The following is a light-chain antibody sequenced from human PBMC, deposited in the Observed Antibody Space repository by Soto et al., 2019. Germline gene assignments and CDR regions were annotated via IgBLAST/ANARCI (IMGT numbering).Light chain of an antibody. Sequence: QSALTQPPSASGSPGESVTMSCTGTSRDVGAYVYVSWFQQHSGKAPKLIIFEVNKRPSGVPDRFSGSRSGDTASLTVSGLQIDDEADYYCSSYTTSNTVVFGGGTKLTVL. J-gene: IGLJ2*01. CDR2: EVN. V-gene: IGLV2-8*01. CDR3: SSYTTSNTVV. CDR1: SRDVGAYVY.